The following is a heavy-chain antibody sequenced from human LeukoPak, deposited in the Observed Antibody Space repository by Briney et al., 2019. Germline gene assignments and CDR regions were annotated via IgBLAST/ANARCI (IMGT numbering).Heavy chain of an antibody. D-gene: IGHD5-24*01. Sequence: GGSLRLSCAAPGFSFSSNWMTWVRQAPGKGLEWVANIKQDGSKKSYVDSVKGRFTISRDNAKNSLYLQMNSLRAEDTAIYYCTRVGYIDEGIDYWGQGTLVTVSS. CDR2: IKQDGSKK. CDR3: TRVGYIDEGIDY. J-gene: IGHJ4*02. CDR1: GFSFSSNW. V-gene: IGHV3-7*04.